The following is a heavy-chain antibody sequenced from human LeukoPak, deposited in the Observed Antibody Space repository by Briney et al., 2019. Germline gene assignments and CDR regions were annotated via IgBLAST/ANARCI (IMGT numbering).Heavy chain of an antibody. CDR3: VSPRGFSYGYFDY. Sequence: SETLSLTCTVSGGSISSSSAYWGWIRQPPGKGLEWIGSIYYSKNTYYNPSLKSRVTISADTSKNQFSLTLGSVSATDTAVYYCVSPRGFSYGYFDYWGRGSLDTVSS. V-gene: IGHV4-39*01. D-gene: IGHD5-18*01. J-gene: IGHJ4*02. CDR2: IYYSKNT. CDR1: GGSISSSSAY.